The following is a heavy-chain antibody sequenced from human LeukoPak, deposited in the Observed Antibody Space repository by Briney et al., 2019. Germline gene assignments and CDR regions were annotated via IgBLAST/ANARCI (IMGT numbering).Heavy chain of an antibody. D-gene: IGHD3-22*01. CDR3: ASDEGYYDYSGYYRFDY. CDR2: ISTYNGNT. J-gene: IGHJ4*02. V-gene: IGHV1-18*01. CDR1: GYTFTRYG. Sequence: ASVKVSCKASGYTFTRYGISGVRQAPGQGREGMGWISTYNGNTNYAQKFRGRVTMTTDTSTSTAYMELRSLRSDDTALYYCASDEGYYDYSGYYRFDYWGQGTLVTVSS.